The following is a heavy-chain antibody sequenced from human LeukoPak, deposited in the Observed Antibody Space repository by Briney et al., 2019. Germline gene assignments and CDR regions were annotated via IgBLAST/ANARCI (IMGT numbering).Heavy chain of an antibody. V-gene: IGHV1-46*01. J-gene: IGHJ4*02. CDR3: ATSGGDSSSWYRCGDY. Sequence: GASVKVSCKASGYTFTSYYMHWVRQAPGQGLEWMGIINPSGGSTSYAQKFQGRVTMTRDMSTSTVYMELSSLRSEDTAVYYCATSGGDSSSWYRCGDYWGQGTLVTVSS. CDR1: GYTFTSYY. CDR2: INPSGGST. D-gene: IGHD6-13*01.